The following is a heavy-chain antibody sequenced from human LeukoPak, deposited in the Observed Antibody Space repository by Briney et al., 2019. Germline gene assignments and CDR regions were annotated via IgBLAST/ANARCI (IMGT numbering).Heavy chain of an antibody. CDR2: ISNSGTTT. D-gene: IGHD3-22*01. Sequence: PGGSLRLSCAASGFTFTDYYMSWIRQAPGKGMEWVSYISNSGTTTNYADSVKGRFTIFRDNAKNSLYLQMNSLRAEDTAVYYCARESADYYDNSGYYFPNWFDPWGQGTLVTVSS. J-gene: IGHJ5*02. V-gene: IGHV3-11*01. CDR1: GFTFTDYY. CDR3: ARESADYYDNSGYYFPNWFDP.